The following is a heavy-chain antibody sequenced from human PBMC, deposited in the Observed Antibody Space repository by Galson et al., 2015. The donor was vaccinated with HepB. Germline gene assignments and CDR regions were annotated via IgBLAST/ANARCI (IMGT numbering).Heavy chain of an antibody. CDR2: INPSDGDT. J-gene: IGHJ5*02. CDR1: GYTFTSYY. V-gene: IGHV1-46*04. Sequence: SVKVSCKASGYTFTSYYIHWVRQAPGQGLQWVGVINPSDGDTKYAQNLRGRITLTYDTSTRTVCMQLRSLRSDDTAIYYCARERGFPAPFDPWGQGTLLTVSS. CDR3: ARERGFPAPFDP.